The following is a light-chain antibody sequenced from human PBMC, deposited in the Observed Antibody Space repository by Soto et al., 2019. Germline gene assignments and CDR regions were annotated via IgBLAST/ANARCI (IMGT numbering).Light chain of an antibody. CDR1: SSDVGGYNY. J-gene: IGLJ1*01. V-gene: IGLV2-11*02. CDR3: CSYAGSPRDV. Sequence: QSALTQPRSVSGSPGQSVTISCTGTSSDVGGYNYVSWYQQHPGKAPKVMIYDVSERPSGVPGRCSGSKSGNTASLTISGLQAEDEADYCCCSYAGSPRDVFGTGTKVTVL. CDR2: DVS.